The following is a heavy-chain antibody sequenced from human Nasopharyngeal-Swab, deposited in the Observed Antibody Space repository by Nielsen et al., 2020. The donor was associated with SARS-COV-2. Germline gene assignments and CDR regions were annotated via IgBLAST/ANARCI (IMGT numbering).Heavy chain of an antibody. Sequence: ASVKVSCKASVYTFTSYDINWVRQATGQGLEWMGWMNPNSGNTGYAQKFQGRVTMTRNTSISTAYMELSSLRSEDTAVYYCARDRGAAMAGRGWIGGVYYYGMDVWGQGTTVTVSS. V-gene: IGHV1-8*01. CDR3: ARDRGAAMAGRGWIGGVYYYGMDV. CDR2: MNPNSGNT. CDR1: VYTFTSYD. J-gene: IGHJ6*02. D-gene: IGHD5-18*01.